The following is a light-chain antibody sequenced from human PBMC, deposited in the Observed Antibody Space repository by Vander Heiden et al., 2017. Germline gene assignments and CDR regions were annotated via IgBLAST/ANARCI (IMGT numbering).Light chain of an antibody. CDR3: NSRDRSANALFV. CDR1: SLRSYY. Sequence: SSELTQDPAVSVALGQTVRNTCQGDSLRSYYASWYQQKPGQAPILVIYGKNNRHSGIPDRFSGSSSGNTAALTITGTQAVDEADYYCNSRDRSANALFVFGTGTKVTVL. CDR2: GKN. J-gene: IGLJ1*01. V-gene: IGLV3-19*01.